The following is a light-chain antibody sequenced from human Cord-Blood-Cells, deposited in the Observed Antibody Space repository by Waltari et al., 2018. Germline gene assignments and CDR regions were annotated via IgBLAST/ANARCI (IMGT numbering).Light chain of an antibody. Sequence: SYELTQPPSVSVSPGQTARITCSGDALPKQYAYWYQQKPGQAPVLLIYKDSERPSGIPERFSGSSSGTTVTLTISRVQAEDEADYYCQSADSSGTYEVFGGGTKLTVL. V-gene: IGLV3-25*03. J-gene: IGLJ3*02. CDR2: KDS. CDR1: ALPKQY. CDR3: QSADSSGTYEV.